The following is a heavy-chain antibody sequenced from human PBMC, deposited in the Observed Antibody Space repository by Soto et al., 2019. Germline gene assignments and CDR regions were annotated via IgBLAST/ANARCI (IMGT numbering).Heavy chain of an antibody. J-gene: IGHJ4*02. V-gene: IGHV3-23*01. CDR3: AKASNYGAFDY. CDR2: ISGSGDST. D-gene: IGHD4-17*01. Sequence: SGGSLRLSCAASGFTFSSYAMSWVRQAPEKGLEWVSAISGSGDSTYYADSVKGRFTISRDNSKNTLYLQMNSLRAKDTALYYCAKASNYGAFDYWGQGALVTVSS. CDR1: GFTFSSYA.